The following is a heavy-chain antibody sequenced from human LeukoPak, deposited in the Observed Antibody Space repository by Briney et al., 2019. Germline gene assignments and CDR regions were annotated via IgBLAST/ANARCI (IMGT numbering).Heavy chain of an antibody. CDR3: ARKQDDY. V-gene: IGHV4-34*01. J-gene: IGHJ4*02. CDR1: GGSFSGYY. CDR2: INHSGST. Sequence: SETLSLTCAVYGGSFSGYYWSWIRGPPGKGLEWIGEINHSGSTNYNPSLKSRVTISVDTSKNQFSLKLSSVTAADTAVYYCARKQDDYWGQGTLVTVSS.